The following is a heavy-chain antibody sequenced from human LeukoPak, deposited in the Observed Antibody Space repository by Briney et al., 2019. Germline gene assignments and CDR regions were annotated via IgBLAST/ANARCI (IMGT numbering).Heavy chain of an antibody. CDR3: ARDAHEGGNSYNYGLDV. Sequence: ASVTVSCKTSGYTFRGHYMHWVRQAPGQGLEWMGRIIPIIDIANYAQKFQGRVSIEPSSLRPEDTAMYYCARDAHEGGNSYNYGLDVWGQGTAVTVSS. CDR2: IIPIIDIA. V-gene: IGHV1-2*06. J-gene: IGHJ6*02. CDR1: GYTFRGHY. D-gene: IGHD3-16*01.